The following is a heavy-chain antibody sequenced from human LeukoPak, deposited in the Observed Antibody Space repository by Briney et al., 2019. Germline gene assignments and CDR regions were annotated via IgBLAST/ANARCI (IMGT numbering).Heavy chain of an antibody. J-gene: IGHJ4*02. CDR2: TDTSGSYI. V-gene: IGHV3-21*06. Sequence: GGSLRLSCAASGFTFSTYTMNWVRQAPGKGLEWVSFTDTSGSYIYYGDSVKGRFTISRDNAKNLLFLQMNGLRAEDTAVYYCAGGEYDFWSGYYLGGLYWGQGTLVTVSS. D-gene: IGHD3-3*01. CDR1: GFTFSTYT. CDR3: AGGEYDFWSGYYLGGLY.